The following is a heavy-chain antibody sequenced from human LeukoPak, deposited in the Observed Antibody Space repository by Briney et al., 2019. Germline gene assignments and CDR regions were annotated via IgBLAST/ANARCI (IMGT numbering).Heavy chain of an antibody. CDR2: ISSSSSYI. CDR1: GLTFSSYS. J-gene: IGHJ4*02. D-gene: IGHD3-10*01. V-gene: IGHV3-21*01. Sequence: GGSLRLSCAASGLTFSSYSMNWVRQAPGKGLEWVSSISSSSSYIYYADSVKGRFTISRDNAKNSLYLQMNSLRAEDTAVYYCARRTLGRYFDYWGQGTLVTVSS. CDR3: ARRTLGRYFDY.